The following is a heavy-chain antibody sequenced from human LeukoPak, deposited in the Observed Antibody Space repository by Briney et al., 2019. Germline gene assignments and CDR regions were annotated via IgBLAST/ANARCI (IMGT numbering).Heavy chain of an antibody. Sequence: SVKVSCKASGGTFSSYAISWVRQAPGHGLEWMGRIIPIFGIANYAQKFQGRVTITADKSTSTAYMELSSLRSEDTAVYYCALDPCSGGSCYSAYFDYWGQGTLVTVSS. CDR2: IIPIFGIA. CDR1: GGTFSSYA. J-gene: IGHJ4*02. D-gene: IGHD2-15*01. V-gene: IGHV1-69*04. CDR3: ALDPCSGGSCYSAYFDY.